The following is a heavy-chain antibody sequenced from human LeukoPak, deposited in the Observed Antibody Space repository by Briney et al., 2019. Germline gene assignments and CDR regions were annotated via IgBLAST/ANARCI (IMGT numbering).Heavy chain of an antibody. V-gene: IGHV1-2*02. CDR2: INPNSGGT. CDR3: ARGGGTVDAWKAVDY. Sequence: ASVKVSCKASGYTFTDYYMHWVRQAPGQGLKWLGWINPNSGGTNYAQKFQGRVTMTRDTSISTAYMDLSRLRSDDTAVYYCARGGGTVDAWKAVDYWGQGTLVTVSS. D-gene: IGHD7-27*01. CDR1: GYTFTDYY. J-gene: IGHJ4*02.